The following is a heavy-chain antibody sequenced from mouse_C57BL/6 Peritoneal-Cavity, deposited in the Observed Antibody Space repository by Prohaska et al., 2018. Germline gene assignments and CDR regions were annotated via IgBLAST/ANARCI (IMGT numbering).Heavy chain of an antibody. CDR1: GIDFSRYW. J-gene: IGHJ4*01. D-gene: IGHD2-5*01. Sequence: EVKLLQSGGGLVQPGGSLKLSCAASGIDFSRYWMIWVRRAPGKVLEWIGEINPDSSTINYSPSLKDKFIISRDNAKNTLYLQMSKVRSEDTALYYCASSNSYAMDYWGQGTSVTVSS. CDR3: ASSNSYAMDY. CDR2: INPDSSTI. V-gene: IGHV4-1*01.